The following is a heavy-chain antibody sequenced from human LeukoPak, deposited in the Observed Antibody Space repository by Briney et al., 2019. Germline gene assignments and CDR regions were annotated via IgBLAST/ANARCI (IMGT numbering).Heavy chain of an antibody. Sequence: PGGSLRLSCAASGFTFDDYAMHWVRQALGKGLEWVSLISGDGGSTYYADSVKGRFTISRDNSKNSLYLQMNSLRTEDTALYYCAQIMITFGGVRDAFDIWGQGTMVTVSS. CDR1: GFTFDDYA. J-gene: IGHJ3*02. V-gene: IGHV3-43*02. CDR3: AQIMITFGGVRDAFDI. CDR2: ISGDGGST. D-gene: IGHD3-16*01.